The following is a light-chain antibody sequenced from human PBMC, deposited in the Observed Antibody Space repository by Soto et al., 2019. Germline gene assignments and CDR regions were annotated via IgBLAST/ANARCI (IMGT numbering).Light chain of an antibody. CDR1: NSNIGNNF. CDR3: GTWDSSLSVV. V-gene: IGLV1-51*01. Sequence: QSLLTQPPSLSAAPGQKVTISCSGSNSNIGNNFVSWYQQLPGTAPKLLIYHNNKRPSGIPDRFSGSKSGTSATLGITGLQTGDEADYYCGTWDSSLSVVFGGGTKLTVL. J-gene: IGLJ3*02. CDR2: HNN.